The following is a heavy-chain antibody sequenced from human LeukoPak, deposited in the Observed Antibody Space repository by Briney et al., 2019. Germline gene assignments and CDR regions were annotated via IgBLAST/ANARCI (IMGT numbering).Heavy chain of an antibody. CDR1: GFTFSSYG. V-gene: IGHV3-23*01. J-gene: IGHJ4*02. CDR2: ISGSGGST. D-gene: IGHD3-22*01. CDR3: ANHHYYDSSGHRAFDY. Sequence: GGSLRLSCAASGFTFSSYGMSWVRQAPGKGLEWVSAISGSGGSTYYADSVKGRFTISRDNSKNTLYLQMNSLRAEDTAVYYCANHHYYDSSGHRAFDYWGQGTLVTVSS.